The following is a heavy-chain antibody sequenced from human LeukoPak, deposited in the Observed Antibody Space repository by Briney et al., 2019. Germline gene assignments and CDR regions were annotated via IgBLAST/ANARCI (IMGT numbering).Heavy chain of an antibody. Sequence: GGSLRLSCAASGVTVSSNYMSWVRQAPGKGLEWVSVIYSGGSTYYSDSVKGRFTISRDNSKNTLYLQMNSLRAEDTAVYYCARVGVAGPFDYWGQGTLVVVS. V-gene: IGHV3-53*01. CDR3: ARVGVAGPFDY. CDR1: GVTVSSNY. J-gene: IGHJ4*02. CDR2: IYSGGST. D-gene: IGHD3-3*01.